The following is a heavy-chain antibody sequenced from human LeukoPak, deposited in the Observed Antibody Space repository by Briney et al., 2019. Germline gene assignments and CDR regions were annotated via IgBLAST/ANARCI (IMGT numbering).Heavy chain of an antibody. Sequence: GASLRLSCAASGFTFSSYAMSWVRQAPGKGLEWVSGISGSGVSTYYADSVKGQFTISRDNSKNTVYLQMNSLRAEDTAIYFCAKGGVGGTAVVTMDSWGQGTLVTVSS. CDR1: GFTFSSYA. V-gene: IGHV3-23*01. CDR2: ISGSGVST. J-gene: IGHJ4*02. D-gene: IGHD4-23*01. CDR3: AKGGVGGTAVVTMDS.